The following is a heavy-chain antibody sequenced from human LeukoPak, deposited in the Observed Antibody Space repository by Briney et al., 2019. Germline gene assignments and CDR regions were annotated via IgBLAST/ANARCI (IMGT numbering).Heavy chain of an antibody. CDR3: TRRPTYYACDS. V-gene: IGHV4-39*01. CDR2: FSYGGST. J-gene: IGHJ5*01. Sequence: PSETLSLTCSVSGGSISGSIYNWGWIRQPPGKGLEWIASFSYGGSTNYNPSLKSRVTISVDTSKTQFSLKLSSVTAADTAVYYCTRRPTYYACDSWGQGTLVTVSS. CDR1: GGSISGSIYN. D-gene: IGHD3-10*01.